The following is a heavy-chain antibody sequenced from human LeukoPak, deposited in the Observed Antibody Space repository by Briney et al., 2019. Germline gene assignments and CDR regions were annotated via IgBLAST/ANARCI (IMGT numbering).Heavy chain of an antibody. D-gene: IGHD6-13*01. V-gene: IGHV4-59*01. CDR2: IYYSGST. Sequence: PSETLSLTCTVSGGFISSYYWSWIRQPPGKGLEWIGYIYYSGSTNYNPSLKSRVTISVDTSKNQFSLKLSSVTAADTAVHYCARVDSNNWYDSRGYFDYWGQGTLVTVSS. CDR3: ARVDSNNWYDSRGYFDY. J-gene: IGHJ4*02. CDR1: GGFISSYY.